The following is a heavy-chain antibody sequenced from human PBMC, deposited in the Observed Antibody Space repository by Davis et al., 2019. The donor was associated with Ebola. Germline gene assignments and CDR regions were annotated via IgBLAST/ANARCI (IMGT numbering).Heavy chain of an antibody. Sequence: PGGSLRLSCAASGFTFSIFALTWVRQAPGKGLEWVSTISGRDDKTFLADSVKGRFTISRDNSKNIVYLQMNSLRAEDTALYYCAKVGGDPRYYDRSLPLEAFDVWGQGTMVTVST. D-gene: IGHD3-22*01. CDR3: AKVGGDPRYYDRSLPLEAFDV. V-gene: IGHV3-23*01. CDR1: GFTFSIFA. CDR2: ISGRDDKT. J-gene: IGHJ3*01.